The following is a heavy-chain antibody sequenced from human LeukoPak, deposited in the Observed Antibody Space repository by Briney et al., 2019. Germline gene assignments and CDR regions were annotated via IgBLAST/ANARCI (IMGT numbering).Heavy chain of an antibody. D-gene: IGHD3-10*01. J-gene: IGHJ4*02. CDR3: ARDPAPITMVRGVIMGYFDY. CDR2: IRYDGKNK. Sequence: PGGSLRLSCAASGFSFRHYRMHWVRRAPGKGREWVAFIRYDGKNKKYHVDSVKGRFTISRDNSKNTLYLQMNSLRAEDTAVYYCARDPAPITMVRGVIMGYFDYWGQGTLVTVSS. CDR1: GFSFRHYR. V-gene: IGHV3-30*02.